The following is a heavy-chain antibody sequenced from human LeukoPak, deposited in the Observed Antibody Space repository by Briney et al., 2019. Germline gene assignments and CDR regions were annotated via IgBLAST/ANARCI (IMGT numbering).Heavy chain of an antibody. D-gene: IGHD3-9*01. CDR2: MNPNSGNT. V-gene: IGHV1-8*01. CDR1: GYTFTSYD. Sequence: GASVKVSCKASGYTFTSYDINRVRQATGQGLEWMGWMNPNSGNTGYTQKFQGRVTMTRNTSISTAYMELSSLRSEDTAVYYCARGSYYDILTGYPSIYYYYMAVWGKGTTVTASS. CDR3: ARGSYYDILTGYPSIYYYYMAV. J-gene: IGHJ6*03.